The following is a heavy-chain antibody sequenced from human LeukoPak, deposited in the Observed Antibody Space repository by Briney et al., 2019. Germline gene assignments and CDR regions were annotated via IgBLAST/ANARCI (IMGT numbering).Heavy chain of an antibody. J-gene: IGHJ4*02. V-gene: IGHV3-53*01. Sequence: GGSLRLSCAASEFSVGSNYMTWVRQAPGKGLEWVSLIYSGGSTYYADSVKGRFTISRDNSKNTLYLQMNSLRAEDTAVYYCARDLPWWYWGQGTLVTVSS. CDR1: EFSVGSNY. CDR3: ARDLPWWY. CDR2: IYSGGST. D-gene: IGHD2-8*02.